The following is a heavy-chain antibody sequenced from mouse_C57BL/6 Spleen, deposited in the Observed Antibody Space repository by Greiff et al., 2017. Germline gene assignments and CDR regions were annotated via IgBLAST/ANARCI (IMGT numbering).Heavy chain of an antibody. CDR3: ARASITTVVATRNWYFDV. CDR1: GYTFTTYP. Sequence: QVQLQQSGAELVKPGASVKMSCKASGYTFTTYPIEWMKQNHGKSLEWIGNFHPYNDDTKYNEKFKGKATLTVKKSSSPVYLALVRLTSDDSAVYYCARASITTVVATRNWYFDVWGTGTTVTVSS. CDR2: FHPYNDDT. D-gene: IGHD1-1*01. J-gene: IGHJ1*03. V-gene: IGHV1-47*01.